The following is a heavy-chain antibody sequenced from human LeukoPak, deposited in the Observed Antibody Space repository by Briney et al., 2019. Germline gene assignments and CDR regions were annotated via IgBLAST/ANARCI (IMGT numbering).Heavy chain of an antibody. CDR2: INPNSGGT. V-gene: IGHV1-2*02. D-gene: IGHD3-10*01. J-gene: IGHJ4*02. CDR3: ARVPVGYGSGSYYSDY. CDR1: GYTFTGYY. Sequence: GASVKVSCKASGYTFTGYYMHWVRQAPGQGLEWMGWINPNSGGTNYAQKFQGRVTMTRDTSISTAYMELSRLRSDDTAVYYCARVPVGYGSGSYYSDYWGQGTLVTVSS.